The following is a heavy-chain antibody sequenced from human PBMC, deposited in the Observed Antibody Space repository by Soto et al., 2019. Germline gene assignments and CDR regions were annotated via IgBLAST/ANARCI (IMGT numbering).Heavy chain of an antibody. CDR1: GFSFSNYA. Sequence: PGGSLRLSCAASGFSFSNYAMHCVRQTPDKGLVWVAVMSHDGSSSFYADSVKGRFTISRDNSKTNLYLQMNSLSTEDTAVYYCARDFPYCGSTSCYSAAPKYWGQGTLVTVSS. CDR3: ARDFPYCGSTSCYSAAPKY. CDR2: MSHDGSSS. J-gene: IGHJ4*02. V-gene: IGHV3-30-3*01. D-gene: IGHD2-2*01.